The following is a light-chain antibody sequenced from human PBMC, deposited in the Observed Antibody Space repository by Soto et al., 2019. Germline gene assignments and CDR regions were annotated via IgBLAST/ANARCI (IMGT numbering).Light chain of an antibody. CDR2: EVT. Sequence: QSALTQPASVSGSPGQSITISCTGTRSDVGSYNSIAWYQQLPGKAPRVMIFEVTKRPSGISNRFSGSKSGSTASLTISGLQAEDEADYFCFSYAGSSIWVFGGGTKLTVL. CDR3: FSYAGSSIWV. J-gene: IGLJ3*02. V-gene: IGLV2-23*02. CDR1: RSDVGSYNS.